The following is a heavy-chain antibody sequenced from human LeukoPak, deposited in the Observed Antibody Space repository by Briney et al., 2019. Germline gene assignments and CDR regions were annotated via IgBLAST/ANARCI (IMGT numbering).Heavy chain of an antibody. CDR2: INPNSGGT. CDR1: GYTFIGYY. V-gene: IGHV1-2*02. D-gene: IGHD3-9*01. CDR3: ARDLNYDILTGYYDY. J-gene: IGHJ4*02. Sequence: ASVKVSCKASGYTFIGYYMHWVRQAPGQGLEWMGWINPNSGGTNYAQKFQGRVTMTRDTSISTAYMELSRLRSDDTAVYYCARDLNYDILTGYYDYWGQGTLVTVSS.